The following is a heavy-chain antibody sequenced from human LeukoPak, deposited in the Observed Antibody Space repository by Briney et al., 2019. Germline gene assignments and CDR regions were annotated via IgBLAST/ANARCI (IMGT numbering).Heavy chain of an antibody. CDR1: GGSFSGYY. CDR3: ARVCPSTVTTGYYFDY. CDR2: INHSGST. Sequence: SETLSLTCAVYGGSFSGYYWSWIRQPPGKGLEWIGEINHSGSTNYNPSLKSRVTISVDTSKNQFSLKLSSVTAADTAVYYCARVCPSTVTTGYYFDYWGQGTLVTVSS. D-gene: IGHD4-17*01. J-gene: IGHJ4*02. V-gene: IGHV4-34*01.